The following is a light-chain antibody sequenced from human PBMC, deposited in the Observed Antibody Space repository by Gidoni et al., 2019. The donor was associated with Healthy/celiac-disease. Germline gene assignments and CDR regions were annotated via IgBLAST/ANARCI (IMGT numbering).Light chain of an antibody. CDR3: GTWDSSLSAWV. J-gene: IGLJ3*02. CDR2: DNN. Sequence: QSVLTQPPSVSAAPGQKATISCSGSSSNIGNNYVSWYQQLPGTAPKLPIYDNNKRPSGIPDRFSGSKSGTSATLGITGLQTGDEADYYCGTWDSSLSAWVFGGGTKLTVL. V-gene: IGLV1-51*01. CDR1: SSNIGNNY.